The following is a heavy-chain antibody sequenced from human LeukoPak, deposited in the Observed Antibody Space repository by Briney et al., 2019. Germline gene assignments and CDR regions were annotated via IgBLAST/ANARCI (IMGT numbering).Heavy chain of an antibody. CDR3: ARDQTTVTTAAWYFDL. V-gene: IGHV4-59*01. CDR2: IHYSGRS. CDR1: GGFISTYY. D-gene: IGHD4-17*01. Sequence: SETLSLTCTVSGGFISTYYWSWIRQPPGKGLEWVGSIHYSGRSNSNPSLTGRLTISVDASKNQFSLKLSSVTASDTAVYYCARDQTTVTTAAWYFDLWGRGTLVTVSS. J-gene: IGHJ2*01.